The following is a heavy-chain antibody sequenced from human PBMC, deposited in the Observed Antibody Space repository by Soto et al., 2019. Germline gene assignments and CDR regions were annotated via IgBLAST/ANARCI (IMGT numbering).Heavy chain of an antibody. CDR3: ARGVTAGVDY. CDR1: GYRFTSLD. CDR2: MQPSSGRT. D-gene: IGHD1-26*01. V-gene: IGHV1-8*01. Sequence: ASVKVSCQASGYRFTSLDINWVRQTTGQGLEWMGWMQPSSGRTGYAQKFQGRVTMTRDTSINTAYMELSSLTSDDTAFYYCARGVTAGVDYWGQGTLVTVSS. J-gene: IGHJ4*02.